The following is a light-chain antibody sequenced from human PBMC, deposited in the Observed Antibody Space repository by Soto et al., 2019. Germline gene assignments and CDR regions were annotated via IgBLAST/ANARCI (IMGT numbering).Light chain of an antibody. J-gene: IGLJ2*01. CDR3: TSYSSSSPVL. CDR2: EVT. Sequence: QSALTQPPSASGSPGQSVTISCTGTSSDIGRFNYVSWYQQHPGKAPKLLIFEVTNRPSGVSGRFSGSKSGITASLSISGLQPEDEADYYCTSYSSSSPVLFGGGTKLTVL. V-gene: IGLV2-14*01. CDR1: SSDIGRFNY.